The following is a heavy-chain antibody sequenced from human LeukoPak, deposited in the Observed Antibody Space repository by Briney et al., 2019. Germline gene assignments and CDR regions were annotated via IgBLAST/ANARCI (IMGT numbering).Heavy chain of an antibody. D-gene: IGHD6-13*01. CDR3: ARCGYSSSWYPFDP. V-gene: IGHV1-3*01. CDR1: GYTFIDYA. Sequence: ASVKVSCKASGYTFIDYAIHWVRQAPGQRLEWMGWINAGDGNTRYSQHFQGRLTVTRDTSTSTAYMELSSLRSEDTAVYYCARCGYSSSWYPFDPWGQGTLVTVSS. CDR2: INAGDGNT. J-gene: IGHJ5*02.